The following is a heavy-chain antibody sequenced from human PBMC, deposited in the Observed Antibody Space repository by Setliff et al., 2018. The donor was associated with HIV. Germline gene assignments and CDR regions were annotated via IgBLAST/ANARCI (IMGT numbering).Heavy chain of an antibody. D-gene: IGHD5-18*01. CDR2: IYYSGST. V-gene: IGHV4-39*07. J-gene: IGHJ3*02. Sequence: SETLSLTCSVSGGSISNSSSYWGWIRQPPGKRLEWIGSIYYSGSTYYNPSLKSRVTISVDTSKNQFSLKLRSVTAADTAFYYCARGVTHPPPFGAFDIWGLGTLVTVSS. CDR3: ARGVTHPPPFGAFDI. CDR1: GGSISNSSSY.